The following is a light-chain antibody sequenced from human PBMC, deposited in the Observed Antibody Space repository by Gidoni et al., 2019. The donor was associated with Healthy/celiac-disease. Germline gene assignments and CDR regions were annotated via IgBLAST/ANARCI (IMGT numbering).Light chain of an antibody. CDR1: QSVSSY. V-gene: IGKV3-11*01. CDR3: QQRSNWPLT. J-gene: IGKJ4*01. Sequence: EIVLTQSPATLSLSPGERATPSCRASQSVSSYLSWYQQKPGQAPRLLIYDASNRATGIPARFSGSGSGTDFTLTIRRLEPEDFAVYYCQQRSNWPLTFGGGTKVEIK. CDR2: DAS.